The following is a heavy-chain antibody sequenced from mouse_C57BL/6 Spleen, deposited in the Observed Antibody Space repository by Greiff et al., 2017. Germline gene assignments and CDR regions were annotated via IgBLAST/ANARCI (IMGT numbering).Heavy chain of an antibody. V-gene: IGHV1-26*01. J-gene: IGHJ2*01. CDR2: INPNNGGT. Sequence: EVQLQQSGPELVKPGASVKISCKASGYTFTDYYMNWVKQSHGKSLEWIGDINPNNGGTSYNQKFKGKATLTVDKSSSTAYMELRSLTSEDSAVYYCARELTGTYLDYWGQGTTLTVSS. CDR3: ARELTGTYLDY. D-gene: IGHD4-1*01. CDR1: GYTFTDYY.